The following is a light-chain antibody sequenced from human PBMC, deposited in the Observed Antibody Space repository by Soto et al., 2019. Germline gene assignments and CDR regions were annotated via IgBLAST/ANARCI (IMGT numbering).Light chain of an antibody. Sequence: QSVLTQPPSVSAAPGQKVTISCSGSSSNIGGYSVSWYQQLPGTAPKLLIYDDTTRPTGIPARYSGYKSGTSATLGITGFQTGDEADYYCGSWESSLSAYVFGTGTKVTV. CDR2: DDT. CDR3: GSWESSLSAYV. V-gene: IGLV1-51*01. J-gene: IGLJ1*01. CDR1: SSNIGGYS.